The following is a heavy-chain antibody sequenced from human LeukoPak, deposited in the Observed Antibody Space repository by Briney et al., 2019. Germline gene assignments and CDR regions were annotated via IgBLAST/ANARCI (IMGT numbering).Heavy chain of an antibody. V-gene: IGHV1-69*13. Sequence: SVKVSCKASGYTFTSYGISWVRQAPGQGLEWMGGIIPIFGTANYAQKFQGRVTITADESTSTAYMELSSLRSEDTAVYYCARDWGGCSSTSCYAGSGYWGQGTLVTVSS. CDR2: IIPIFGTA. CDR1: GYTFTSYG. J-gene: IGHJ4*02. CDR3: ARDWGGCSSTSCYAGSGY. D-gene: IGHD2-2*01.